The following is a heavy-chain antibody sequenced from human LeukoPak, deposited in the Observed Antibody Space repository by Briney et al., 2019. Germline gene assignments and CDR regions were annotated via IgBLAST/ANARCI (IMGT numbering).Heavy chain of an antibody. V-gene: IGHV3-33*01. D-gene: IGHD3-3*01. J-gene: IGHJ6*02. CDR2: VWYDGTKK. CDR3: ARSTIFGVVRSFMDV. CDR1: RFPFSNYG. Sequence: GGSLRLSCAASRFPFSNYGLHWVRQTPGKGLEWVAVVWYDGTKKYYADSVKGRFTISRDNSKNTLYLQMNSLRAEDTAVYYCARSTIFGVVRSFMDVWGQGTTATVSS.